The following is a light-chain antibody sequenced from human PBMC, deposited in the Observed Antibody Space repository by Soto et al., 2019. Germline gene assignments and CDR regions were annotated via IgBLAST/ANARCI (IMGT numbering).Light chain of an antibody. CDR3: QQYNSRIT. CDR1: QSISSW. J-gene: IGKJ5*01. V-gene: IGKV1-5*01. Sequence: DIQMTQSPSTLSASVGDRVTITCRASQSISSWLAWYQQKPGKAPKLLIYDASSLESGVPSRFSGSGSGTESTLTISSLQPDDFANYYRQQYNSRITFGQGTRLEIK. CDR2: DAS.